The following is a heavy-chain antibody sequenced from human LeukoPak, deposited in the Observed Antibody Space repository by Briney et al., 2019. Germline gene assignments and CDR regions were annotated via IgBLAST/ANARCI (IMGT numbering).Heavy chain of an antibody. V-gene: IGHV3-7*03. Sequence: PGGSLRLSCAASGFTFSSYWMSWVRQAPGKGLEWVANIKRDGSEKNYVDSVKGRFTISRDSSQKILNLQMNNLRVEDTATYYCARGSTYDFWSGDALDAWGQGTMVTVAS. CDR3: ARGSTYDFWSGDALDA. D-gene: IGHD3-3*01. CDR1: GFTFSSYW. CDR2: IKRDGSEK. J-gene: IGHJ3*01.